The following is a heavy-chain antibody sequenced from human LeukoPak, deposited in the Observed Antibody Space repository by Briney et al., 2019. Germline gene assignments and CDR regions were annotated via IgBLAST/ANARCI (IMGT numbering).Heavy chain of an antibody. D-gene: IGHD2-2*01. Sequence: PGGSLRLSCAASGFTFSNAWMSWVRQAPGKGLEWVGRIKSKTDGGTTDYAAPVKGRFTISRDDSKNTLYLQMNSLRAEDTAVYYCARGWGYCSSISCPLGYWGQGTLVTVSS. V-gene: IGHV3-15*01. CDR2: IKSKTDGGTT. CDR1: GFTFSNAW. CDR3: ARGWGYCSSISCPLGY. J-gene: IGHJ4*02.